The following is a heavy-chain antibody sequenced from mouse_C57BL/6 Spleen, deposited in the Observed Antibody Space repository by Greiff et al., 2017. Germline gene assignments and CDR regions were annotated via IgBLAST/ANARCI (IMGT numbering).Heavy chain of an antibody. CDR2: IDPSDSET. Sequence: VQLQQPGAELVRPGSSVKLSCKASGYTFTSYWMHWVKQRPIQGLAWIGNIDPSDSETHYTQKFKDKATLTVDKSSSTAYMQLSSLTSEDSAVYYCARYSNYVGWYFDVWGTGTTVTVSS. V-gene: IGHV1-52*01. CDR1: GYTFTSYW. D-gene: IGHD2-5*01. J-gene: IGHJ1*03. CDR3: ARYSNYVGWYFDV.